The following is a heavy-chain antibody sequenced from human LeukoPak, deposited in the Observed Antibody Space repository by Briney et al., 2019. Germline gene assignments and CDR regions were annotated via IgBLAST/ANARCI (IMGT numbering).Heavy chain of an antibody. Sequence: GGSLRLSCEASGFIFRSYDMAWVRQAPGKGLDWIAYIGGRTNYIFYADSVKGRFTISRDNAKNSLYLQMNSLRAEDTAVYYCARDRRALIRGVIRKGFDYWGQGTLVTVSS. V-gene: IGHV3-21*05. D-gene: IGHD3-10*01. CDR1: GFIFRSYD. CDR2: IGGRTNYI. CDR3: ARDRRALIRGVIRKGFDY. J-gene: IGHJ4*02.